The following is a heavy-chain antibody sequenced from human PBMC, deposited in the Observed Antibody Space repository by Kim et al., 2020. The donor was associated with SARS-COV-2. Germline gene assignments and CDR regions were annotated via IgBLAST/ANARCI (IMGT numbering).Heavy chain of an antibody. CDR3: AKDFRFREGYFYGVFHS. Sequence: SVKGRFTVSRDNSKNTVFLQMNSLGQDDTALYYCAKDFRFREGYFYGVFHSWGQGTPVTVSS. D-gene: IGHD1-26*01. J-gene: IGHJ4*02. V-gene: IGHV3-33*03.